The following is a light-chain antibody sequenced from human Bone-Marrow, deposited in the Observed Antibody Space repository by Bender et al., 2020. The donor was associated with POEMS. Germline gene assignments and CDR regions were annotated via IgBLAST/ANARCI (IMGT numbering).Light chain of an antibody. Sequence: QSALTQPASVSGSPGQSITISCTGTTNDIGGYNYVSWYQQHPGKAPKLIIYAVTNRPSGVSNRFSASKSGNTASLTISGLQAEDEADYYCCSYAGSYVVFGGGTKLTVL. V-gene: IGLV2-14*03. CDR1: TNDIGGYNY. CDR2: AVT. J-gene: IGLJ2*01. CDR3: CSYAGSYVV.